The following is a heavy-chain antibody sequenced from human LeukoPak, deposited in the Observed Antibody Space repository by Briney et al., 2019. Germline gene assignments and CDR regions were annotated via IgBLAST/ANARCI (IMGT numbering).Heavy chain of an antibody. Sequence: SETLSLTCTVSGASISSYYWSWIRQSPGKGLDWLGWIGDLYTSGSTNYNPSFKSRVNISVDTSKKQSSLRLSSVTAADTAVYYCARGSGDWTYYFDYWGQGTLVTVSS. D-gene: IGHD2-21*02. J-gene: IGHJ4*02. V-gene: IGHV4-4*09. CDR1: GASISSYY. CDR3: ARGSGDWTYYFDY. CDR2: LYTSGST.